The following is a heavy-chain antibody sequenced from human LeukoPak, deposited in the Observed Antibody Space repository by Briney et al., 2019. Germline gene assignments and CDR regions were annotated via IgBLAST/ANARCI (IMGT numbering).Heavy chain of an antibody. CDR3: ARAVTVGYDYDY. CDR2: IYYSGST. V-gene: IGHV4-30-4*01. J-gene: IGHJ4*02. CDR1: DGSIRSDDYY. D-gene: IGHD4-23*01. Sequence: KPSETLSLTCTVSDGSIRSDDYYWSWIRQPPGKGLEWIGYIYYSGSTYYNPSLKSRVTISIDTSKKQFSLKLSSVTAADTAVYYCARAVTVGYDYDYWGQGTLVTVSS.